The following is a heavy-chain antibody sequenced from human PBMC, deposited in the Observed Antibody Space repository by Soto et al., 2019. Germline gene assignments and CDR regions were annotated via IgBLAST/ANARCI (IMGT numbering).Heavy chain of an antibody. CDR3: AREPYDYDRSGHFDY. Sequence: QVQLQESGPGLVKPSQTLSLTCTVSGGSISSGDYYWNWNRQPPGKDLEWIGFIYYSGSTYYNPSLTSRVSISVDTSKNQFSLKLSSVTAADTAVYYCAREPYDYDRSGHFDYWGQGTLVTVSS. J-gene: IGHJ4*02. CDR1: GGSISSGDYY. CDR2: IYYSGST. D-gene: IGHD3-22*01. V-gene: IGHV4-30-4*01.